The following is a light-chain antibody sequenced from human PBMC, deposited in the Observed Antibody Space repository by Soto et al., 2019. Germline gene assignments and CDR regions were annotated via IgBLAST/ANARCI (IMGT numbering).Light chain of an antibody. V-gene: IGKV1-6*01. CDR1: QDIRND. CDR2: AIS. Sequence: AIQMTQSPSSLSASVGDRVTITCRASQDIRNDLGWYQQKPGEAPKLLIYAISNLQSGVPSRFSGSGSGPDFTLTISSLQPEDFATYYCLQYYSSPDPFGHGTKLEI. CDR3: LQYYSSPDP. J-gene: IGKJ2*01.